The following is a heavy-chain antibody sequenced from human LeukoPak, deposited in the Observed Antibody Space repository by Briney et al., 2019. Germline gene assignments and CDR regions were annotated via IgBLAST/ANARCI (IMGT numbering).Heavy chain of an antibody. Sequence: GASVKVSCKASGYTFTSYYMHWVRQAPGQGLEWMGIINPSGGSTSYAQKFQGRVTMTRDTSTSTVHMELSSLTSVDTAVYYCARDYNSISMILVGPLDYWGQGTLVTVSS. CDR1: GYTFTSYY. CDR2: INPSGGST. D-gene: IGHD3-22*01. V-gene: IGHV1-46*01. CDR3: ARDYNSISMILVGPLDY. J-gene: IGHJ4*02.